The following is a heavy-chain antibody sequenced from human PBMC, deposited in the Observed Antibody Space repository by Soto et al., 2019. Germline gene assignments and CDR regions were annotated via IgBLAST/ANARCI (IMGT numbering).Heavy chain of an antibody. Sequence: QVQLVESGGGLVKPGGSLRLSCAASGFTFSDYYMSWIRQAPGKGLEWVSCISSSSSYTNYADSVKGRFTISRDNAKNSLYLQMNSLRAEDTAVYYCARDPAIYYGMDVWGQGTTVTVSS. V-gene: IGHV3-11*05. CDR2: ISSSSSYT. J-gene: IGHJ6*02. D-gene: IGHD2-2*01. CDR3: ARDPAIYYGMDV. CDR1: GFTFSDYY.